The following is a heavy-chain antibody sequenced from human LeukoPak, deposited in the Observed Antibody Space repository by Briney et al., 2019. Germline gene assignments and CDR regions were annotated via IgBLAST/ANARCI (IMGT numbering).Heavy chain of an antibody. CDR1: GFTVSSNY. J-gene: IGHJ4*02. CDR2: IYSGGNT. V-gene: IGHV3-66*01. D-gene: IGHD2-21*01. Sequence: GGSLRLSCAASGFTVSSNYMSWVRQAPGKGLEWVSVIYSGGNTYYADSVKGRFTISRDNSKNTLNLQMNSLRAEDAAVYYCARGYSSDNWGQGTLVTVSS. CDR3: ARGYSSDN.